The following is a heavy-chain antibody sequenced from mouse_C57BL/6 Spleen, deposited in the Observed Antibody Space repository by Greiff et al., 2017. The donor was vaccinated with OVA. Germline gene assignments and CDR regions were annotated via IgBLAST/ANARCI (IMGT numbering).Heavy chain of an antibody. CDR3: ARNTMSIYDTWYFDV. D-gene: IGHD2-3*01. V-gene: IGHV2-9-1*01. Sequence: QVQLQQSGPGLVAPSQSLSITCTVSGFSLTSYAISWVRQPPGKGLEWLGVIWTGGGTNYNSALKSRLSISKDNSKSQVFLKMNSLQTDDTARYYGARNTMSIYDTWYFDVWGTGTTVTVSS. J-gene: IGHJ1*03. CDR2: IWTGGGT. CDR1: GFSLTSYA.